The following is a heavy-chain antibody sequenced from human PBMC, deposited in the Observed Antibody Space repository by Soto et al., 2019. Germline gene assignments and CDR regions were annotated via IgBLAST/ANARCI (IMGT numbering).Heavy chain of an antibody. CDR1: GGSISSSNW. D-gene: IGHD6-19*01. CDR3: ARDAPAVAYYYYGMDV. CDR2: IYHSGST. J-gene: IGHJ6*02. V-gene: IGHV4-4*02. Sequence: SSETLSLTCAVSGGSISSSNWWSWVRQPPGKELEWIGEIYHSGSTNYNPSLKSRVTISVDKSKNQFSLKLSSVTAADTAVYYCARDAPAVAYYYYGMDVWGQGTTVTVSS.